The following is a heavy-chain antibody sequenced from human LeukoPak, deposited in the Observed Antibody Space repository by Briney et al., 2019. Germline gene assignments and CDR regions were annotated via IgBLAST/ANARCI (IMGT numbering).Heavy chain of an antibody. CDR1: GGTFSSYA. CDR3: ARAYYYDSSGYYFDY. V-gene: IGHV1-46*01. D-gene: IGHD3-22*01. CDR2: INPSGGST. J-gene: IGHJ4*02. Sequence: ASVKVSCKASGGTFSSYAISWVRQAPGQGLEWMGIINPSGGSTSYAQKFQGRVTMTRDMSTSTVYMELSSLRSEDTAVYYCARAYYYDSSGYYFDYWGQGTLVTVSS.